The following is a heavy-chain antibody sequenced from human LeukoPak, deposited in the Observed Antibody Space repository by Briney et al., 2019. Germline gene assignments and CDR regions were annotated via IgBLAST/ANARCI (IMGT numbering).Heavy chain of an antibody. V-gene: IGHV1-24*01. CDR2: FDPEDGET. J-gene: IGHJ5*02. CDR3: ATRGCSSTSCGNSNWFDP. CDR1: GYTLTELS. Sequence: ASVKVSCKVSGYTLTELSMHWVRQAPGKGLEWMGGFDPEDGETIYAQKFQGRVTVTEDTSTDTAYMELSSLRSEDTAVYYCATRGCSSTSCGNSNWFDPWGQGTLVTVSS. D-gene: IGHD2-2*01.